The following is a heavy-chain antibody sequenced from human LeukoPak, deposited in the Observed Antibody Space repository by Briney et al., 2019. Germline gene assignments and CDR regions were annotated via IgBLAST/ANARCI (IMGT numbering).Heavy chain of an antibody. CDR1: GYTFTSYD. Sequence: GASVKVSCKASGYTFTSYDINWVRQATGQGLEWMGWMNPNSGNTGYAQKFQGRVTMTRNTSISTAYMELRSLRSDDTAVYYCARGPIAAAGDSWGQGTLVTVSS. D-gene: IGHD6-13*01. CDR3: ARGPIAAAGDS. V-gene: IGHV1-8*01. CDR2: MNPNSGNT. J-gene: IGHJ4*02.